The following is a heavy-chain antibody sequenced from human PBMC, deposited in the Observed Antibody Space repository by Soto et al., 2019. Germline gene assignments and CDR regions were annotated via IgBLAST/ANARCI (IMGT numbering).Heavy chain of an antibody. V-gene: IGHV3-48*01. D-gene: IGHD3-16*01. CDR1: GFNFSLYT. CDR3: ARDGELGESPASDFYFDY. Sequence: EVQLVESGGGLVQPGGSLRLSCAVSGFNFSLYTMNWVRQAPGKGLEWVSYISSRSSIKYYAGSVKGRFTISRDNAENSLYQQMSRLRAEDTAVYYCARDGELGESPASDFYFDYWGQGAMVTVSS. CDR2: ISSRSSIK. J-gene: IGHJ4*02.